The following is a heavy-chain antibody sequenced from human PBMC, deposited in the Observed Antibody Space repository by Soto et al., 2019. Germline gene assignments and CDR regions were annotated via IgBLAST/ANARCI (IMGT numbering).Heavy chain of an antibody. Sequence: QVQLVQSGAEVKKPGSSVKVSCKASGGTFSSYTISWVRQAPGQGLEWMGRIIPILGIANYAQKFQGRVTITTDKSTSTAYMKMSILRSEDAAVYYCAREEYYYGSCAFFDYGGQGALVTVSS. CDR2: IIPILGIA. J-gene: IGHJ4*02. CDR1: GGTFSSYT. CDR3: AREEYYYGSCAFFDY. V-gene: IGHV1-69*08. D-gene: IGHD3-10*01.